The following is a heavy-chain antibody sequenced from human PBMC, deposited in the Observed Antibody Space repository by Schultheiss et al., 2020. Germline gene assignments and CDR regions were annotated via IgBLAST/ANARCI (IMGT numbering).Heavy chain of an antibody. D-gene: IGHD3-9*01. CDR1: GFTFSSSW. V-gene: IGHV3-52*02. Sequence: GESLKISCVASGFTFSSSWMHWVCQAPEKGQEWVADIKFDGSEKYYVDSVKGRFTISRDNSKNTLYLQMNSLRAEDTAVYYCARRAGPDYYLDYWGQGTLVTVSS. J-gene: IGHJ4*02. CDR2: IKFDGSEK. CDR3: ARRAGPDYYLDY.